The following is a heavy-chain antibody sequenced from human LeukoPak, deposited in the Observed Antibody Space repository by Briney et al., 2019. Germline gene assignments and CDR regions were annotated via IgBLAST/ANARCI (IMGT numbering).Heavy chain of an antibody. J-gene: IGHJ4*02. CDR2: ISSSSSYI. Sequence: PGGSLRLSCAASGFTFSSYAMHWVRQAPGKGLEWVSSISSSSSYIYYADSVKGRFTISRDNAKNSLYLQMNSLRAEDTAVFYCARDRGRQQLINDYWGQGTLVTVSS. D-gene: IGHD6-13*01. CDR1: GFTFSSYA. CDR3: ARDRGRQQLINDY. V-gene: IGHV3-21*01.